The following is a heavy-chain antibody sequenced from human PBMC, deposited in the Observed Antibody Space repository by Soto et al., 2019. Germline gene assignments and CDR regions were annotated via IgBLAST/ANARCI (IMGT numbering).Heavy chain of an antibody. D-gene: IGHD6-19*01. CDR1: GFTFSSYA. J-gene: IGHJ4*02. CDR3: ARRGSGSYYDY. Sequence: EVQLLESGGGLVQPGGSLRLSCAASGFTFSSYAMRWVRQAPVKGLEWVSAISGSGGSTYYADSVKGRFTISRDNSKITLYLQMYSLKAEDTAVYYCARRGSGSYYDYWGQGTLVTVSS. CDR2: ISGSGGST. V-gene: IGHV3-23*01.